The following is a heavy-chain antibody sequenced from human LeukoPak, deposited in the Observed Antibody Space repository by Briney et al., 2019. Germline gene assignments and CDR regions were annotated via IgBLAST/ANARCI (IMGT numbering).Heavy chain of an antibody. D-gene: IGHD6-19*01. Sequence: PGGSLRLSCAASGFTFSNYWMHWVRQAPGKGLEWVSAMSSTSGHKYYADSVKGRFTISRDNAKNSLYLQMNSLRAEDTAVYYCARSIAVTLPDYWGQGTLVTVSS. J-gene: IGHJ4*02. CDR3: ARSIAVTLPDY. CDR2: MSSTSGHK. V-gene: IGHV3-21*01. CDR1: GFTFSNYW.